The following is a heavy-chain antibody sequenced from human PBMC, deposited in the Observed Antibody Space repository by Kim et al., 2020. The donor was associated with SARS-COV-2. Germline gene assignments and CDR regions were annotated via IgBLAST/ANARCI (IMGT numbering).Heavy chain of an antibody. CDR1: GGSFSGFY. V-gene: IGHV4-34*01. CDR3: ARVWDV. J-gene: IGHJ6*02. CDR2: ITPSGSI. Sequence: SETLSLTCAVYGGSFSGFYWSWVRQPPGKGLECIGEITPSGSISYNPSLESRVTISIDTSKKQLSLKLTSVTAADTAVYYCARVWDVWGQGTSVTVSS.